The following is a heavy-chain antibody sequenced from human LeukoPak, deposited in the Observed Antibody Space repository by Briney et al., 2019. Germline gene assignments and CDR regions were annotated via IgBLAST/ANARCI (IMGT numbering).Heavy chain of an antibody. CDR3: ARIGTGYYFDY. Sequence: SGPTLVNPTQTLTLTCTFSGFSPSTSGMRVSWIRQPPGKALEWLARIDWDDDKFYSTSLKTRLTISKDTSKNQVVPTMTNMDPVDTATYYCARIGTGYYFDYWGQGTLVTVSS. CDR2: IDWDDDK. J-gene: IGHJ4*02. V-gene: IGHV2-70*04. CDR1: GFSPSTSGMR.